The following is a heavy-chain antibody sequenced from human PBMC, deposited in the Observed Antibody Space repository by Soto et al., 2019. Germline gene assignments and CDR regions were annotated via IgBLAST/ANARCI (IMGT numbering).Heavy chain of an antibody. V-gene: IGHV3-21*06. CDR1: GFTFSSHA. D-gene: IGHD3-10*01. CDR3: ARDPLWFGEIGYFDY. J-gene: IGHJ4*02. CDR2: IDSSSSFI. Sequence: GGSLRLSCAASGFTFSSHAMNWVRQAPGKGLEWISSIDSSSSFIYYADSVKGRFTISRDNAKNSVFLHMSSLRADDTAVYYCARDPLWFGEIGYFDYWGQGVLVTVAS.